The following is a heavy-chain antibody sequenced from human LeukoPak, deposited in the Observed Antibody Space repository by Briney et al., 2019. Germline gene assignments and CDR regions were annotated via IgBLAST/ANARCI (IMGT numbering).Heavy chain of an antibody. V-gene: IGHV3-7*01. J-gene: IGHJ4*02. D-gene: IGHD3-10*01. CDR1: GFTFSSYW. CDR3: ARVIMVRGVIVERKTYYFDY. Sequence: PGGSLRLSCAASGFTFSSYWMSWVRQAPGKGLEWVANIKQDGSEKYYVDSVKGRFTISRDNAKNSLYLQMNSLRAEDTAVYYCARVIMVRGVIVERKTYYFDYWGQGTLVTVSS. CDR2: IKQDGSEK.